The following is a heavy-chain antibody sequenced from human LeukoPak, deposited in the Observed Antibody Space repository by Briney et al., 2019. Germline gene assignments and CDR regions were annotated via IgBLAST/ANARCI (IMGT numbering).Heavy chain of an antibody. CDR1: GFTFSSYA. V-gene: IGHV3-30-3*01. D-gene: IGHD3-16*01. J-gene: IGHJ3*02. Sequence: GGSLRLSCAASGFTFSSYAMHWVRQAPGKGLEWVAVISYDGSNKHYADSVKGRFTISRDNSKNTLYLQMNSLRAEDTAVYYCARALGVDDAFDIWGQGTMVTVSS. CDR3: ARALGVDDAFDI. CDR2: ISYDGSNK.